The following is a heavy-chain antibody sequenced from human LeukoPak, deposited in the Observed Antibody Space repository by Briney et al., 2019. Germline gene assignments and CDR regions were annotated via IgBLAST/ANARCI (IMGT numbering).Heavy chain of an antibody. D-gene: IGHD3-10*01. CDR2: INPSGGST. CDR1: GYTFTSYY. CDR3: ARPGDYYGSGSYYDLNY. V-gene: IGHV1-46*01. Sequence: ASVKVSCKASGYTFTSYYMHWVRQAPGQGLEWMGIINPSGGSTSYAQRFQGRVTMTRDTSTSTVYMELSSLRSEDTAVYYCARPGDYYGSGSYYDLNYWGQGTLVTVSS. J-gene: IGHJ4*02.